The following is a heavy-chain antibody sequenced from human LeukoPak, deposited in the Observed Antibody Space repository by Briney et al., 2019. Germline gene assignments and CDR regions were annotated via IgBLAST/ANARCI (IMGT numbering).Heavy chain of an antibody. CDR3: ATRGYSYGYLPYYYGMDV. CDR2: IYYSGST. V-gene: IGHV4-39*01. J-gene: IGHJ6*02. Sequence: PSETLSLTCTVSGGSISSSSYYWGWIRQPPGKGLEWIGSIYYSGSTYYNPSLKSRDTISVDTSKNQFSLKLSSVTAADTAVYYCATRGYSYGYLPYYYGMDVWGQGTTVTVSS. CDR1: GGSISSSSYY. D-gene: IGHD5-18*01.